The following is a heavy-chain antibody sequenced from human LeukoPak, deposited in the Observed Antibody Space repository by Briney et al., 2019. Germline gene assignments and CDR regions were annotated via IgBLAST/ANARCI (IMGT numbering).Heavy chain of an antibody. Sequence: SETLSLTCTVSGGSISSYYWSWIRQPPGKGLEWIGYIYYSGSTNFNPSLKSRVTISVDTSKNQFSLKLNSVTAADTAVYYCARPSSMANVFDIWGQGTMVTVSS. CDR1: GGSISSYY. D-gene: IGHD2/OR15-2a*01. V-gene: IGHV4-59*12. J-gene: IGHJ3*02. CDR2: IYYSGST. CDR3: ARPSSMANVFDI.